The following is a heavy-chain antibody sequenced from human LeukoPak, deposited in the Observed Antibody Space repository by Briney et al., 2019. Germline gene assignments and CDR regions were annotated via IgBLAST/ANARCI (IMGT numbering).Heavy chain of an antibody. Sequence: GGSLRLSCAASGFNYSHYGMHWVRQAPGKGLEWVAVLWSDGTQKYYGDAVKGRFTISRDNSMKTLFLQMNSLRGDDTAVYYCAKDAQRGFDYSNSLESWGQGTLVTVSS. CDR2: LWSDGTQK. CDR3: AKDAQRGFDYSNSLES. CDR1: GFNYSHYG. V-gene: IGHV3-33*06. J-gene: IGHJ5*01. D-gene: IGHD4-11*01.